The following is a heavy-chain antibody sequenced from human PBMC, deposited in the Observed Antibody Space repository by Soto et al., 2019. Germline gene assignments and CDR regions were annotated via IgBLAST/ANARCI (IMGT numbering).Heavy chain of an antibody. CDR1: GGSISSTSSY. J-gene: IGHJ6*03. CDR3: ARGGGVVDYMDV. CDR2: IYYSGNT. V-gene: IGHV4-61*05. Sequence: SETLSLTCTVSGGSISSTSSYWAWIRQPPGKGLEWVGYIYYSGNTNYNPSLGSRVTISVDTSKNQFSLKLSSVTAADTAVYYCARGGGVVDYMDVWGKGTTVTVSS. D-gene: IGHD2-21*01.